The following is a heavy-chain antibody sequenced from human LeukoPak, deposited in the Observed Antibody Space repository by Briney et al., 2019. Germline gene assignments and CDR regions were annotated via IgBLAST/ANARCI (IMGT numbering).Heavy chain of an antibody. Sequence: PSETLSLTCAVSGGSISSIYWSTWVRQPPGKGLEWIGKIDDSGSTNYNPSLKSRVTISLDKSKNQFSLSLTSVTAADTAVYYCARHFVDSGSSNFDYWGQGTLVTVSS. CDR3: ARHFVDSGSSNFDY. D-gene: IGHD1-26*01. CDR2: IDDSGST. V-gene: IGHV4-4*02. J-gene: IGHJ4*02. CDR1: GGSISSIYW.